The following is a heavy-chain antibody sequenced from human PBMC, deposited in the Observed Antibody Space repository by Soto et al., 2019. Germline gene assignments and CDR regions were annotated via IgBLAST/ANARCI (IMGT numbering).Heavy chain of an antibody. V-gene: IGHV3-23*01. Sequence: EVRLLESGGGLVKPGGSLRLSCATSGLIFSNYAMSWVRQAPGGGLEWVSSMSGSSSTTYYADSVRGRFTISRDRSKNTLYLQMSSLRAEDTALYYCAKNQERELPRVIDFWGQGTLATVSS. CDR3: AKNQERELPRVIDF. J-gene: IGHJ4*02. CDR2: MSGSSSTT. D-gene: IGHD1-7*01. CDR1: GLIFSNYA.